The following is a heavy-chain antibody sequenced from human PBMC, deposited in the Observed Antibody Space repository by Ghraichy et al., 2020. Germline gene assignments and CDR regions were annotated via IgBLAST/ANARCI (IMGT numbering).Heavy chain of an antibody. CDR3: SREPGERRYTQPPPLSIVRGRMVPFGY. Sequence: GSLNISCTGSGFKLADYAISWFRQAPGKGLEWVGFIRGTPYGGTTDYAASVKGRYIVPRDDSKGIAHLQMNSLKIEDTAVYFSSREPGERRYTQPPPLSIVRGRMVPFGYWGQGTLVTVSS. D-gene: IGHD3-10*01. V-gene: IGHV3-49*03. CDR1: GFKLADYA. CDR2: IRGTPYGGTT. J-gene: IGHJ4*02.